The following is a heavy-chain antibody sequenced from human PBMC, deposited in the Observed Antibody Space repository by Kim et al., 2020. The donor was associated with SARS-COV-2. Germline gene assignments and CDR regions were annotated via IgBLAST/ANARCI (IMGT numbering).Heavy chain of an antibody. V-gene: IGHV3-15*01. D-gene: IGHD3-22*01. CDR3: ITEMYYYDSSGYDY. CDR1: GFTFTKAW. CDR2: IKTETDGGTT. Sequence: GGSLRLSCAASGFTFTKAWMSWVRQAPGKGLEWVGRIKTETDGGTTDYAAPVKGRFTISRDESKNTLYLQMNSLKTEDTAVYYCITEMYYYDSSGYDYWGQGTLVTVSS. J-gene: IGHJ4*02.